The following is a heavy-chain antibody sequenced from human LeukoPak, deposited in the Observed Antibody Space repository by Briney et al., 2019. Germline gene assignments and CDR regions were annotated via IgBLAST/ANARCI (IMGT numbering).Heavy chain of an antibody. J-gene: IGHJ6*03. CDR2: IYYSGST. D-gene: IGHD3-10*01. CDR3: ARRVTMVRGVIYYYYMDV. CDR1: GGSISSSSYY. V-gene: IGHV4-39*07. Sequence: SETLSLTCNVSGGSISSSSYYWGWIRQPPGKGLEWIGSIYYSGSTYYNSSLKSRVTISVDTSKNQFSLKLSSVTAADTAVYYCARRVTMVRGVIYYYYMDVWGKGTTVTISS.